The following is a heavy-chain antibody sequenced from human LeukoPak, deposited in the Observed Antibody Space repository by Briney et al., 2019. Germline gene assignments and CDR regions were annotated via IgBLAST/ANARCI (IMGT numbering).Heavy chain of an antibody. CDR2: VSGSGGST. V-gene: IGHV3-23*01. CDR1: GLTFRNYA. CDR3: AKVLEWLTDRIYYFDY. D-gene: IGHD6-19*01. Sequence: GGSLRLSCAASGLTFRNYAMSWVRQAPGKGLEWVSAVSGSGGSTYYADSVKGRFTISRDNSKNTLYLQMNSLRAEDTAVYYCAKVLEWLTDRIYYFDYWGQGTLVTVSS. J-gene: IGHJ4*02.